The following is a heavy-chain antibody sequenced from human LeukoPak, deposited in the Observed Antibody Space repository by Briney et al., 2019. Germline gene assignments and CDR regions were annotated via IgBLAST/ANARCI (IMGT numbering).Heavy chain of an antibody. D-gene: IGHD6-19*01. J-gene: IGHJ4*02. Sequence: GESLKISCKGSGYSFTSYWIGWVRQLPGKGLEWMGIIYPGDSDTRYSPSFQGQVTISADKSISTAYLQWSSLKASDTAMYYCARHGDTSGWYPRYWGQGTLVTVSS. V-gene: IGHV5-51*01. CDR1: GYSFTSYW. CDR3: ARHGDTSGWYPRY. CDR2: IYPGDSDT.